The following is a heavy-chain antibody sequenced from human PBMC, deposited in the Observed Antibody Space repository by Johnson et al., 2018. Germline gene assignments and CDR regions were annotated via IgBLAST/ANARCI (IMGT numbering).Heavy chain of an antibody. CDR3: VQRTYSRSYLCDS. CDR1: GFTFSSHW. CDR2: INIGGRAT. V-gene: IGHV3-74*02. D-gene: IGHD2-21*01. J-gene: IGHJ4*02. Sequence: VQLVQSGGGLVHPGGSLRLSCAASGFTFSSHWMHWVRQGPGKGLMWVARINIGGRATDYADSVKGRFTLSRDDATDTLYLQMNSLRVDDTAGYYCVQRTYSRSYLCDSWGQGTLVTVS.